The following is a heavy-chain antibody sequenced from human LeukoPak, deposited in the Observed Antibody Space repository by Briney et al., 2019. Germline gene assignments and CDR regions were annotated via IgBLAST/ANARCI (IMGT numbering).Heavy chain of an antibody. D-gene: IGHD2-2*02. Sequence: SVTVSCKASGGTFSSYAISWVRQAPGQGLDWMGGIIPIFGTANYAQKFQGRVTITADESTSTAYMELSSLRSEDTAVYYCASFLGEGCSSTSCYIASWFDPWGQGTLVTVSS. CDR3: ASFLGEGCSSTSCYIASWFDP. CDR1: GGTFSSYA. V-gene: IGHV1-69*13. J-gene: IGHJ5*02. CDR2: IIPIFGTA.